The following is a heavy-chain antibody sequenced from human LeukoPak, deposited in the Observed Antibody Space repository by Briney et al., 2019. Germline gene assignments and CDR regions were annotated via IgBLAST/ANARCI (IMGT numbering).Heavy chain of an antibody. CDR2: MNPNSGYI. V-gene: IGHV1-8*01. D-gene: IGHD1-1*01. Sequence: ASVKVSCKASGYTFTSYYMHWVRQAPGQGLEWMGWMNPNSGYIGYAQKFQGRVTMTRNTSISTAYMELSSLRSEDTAVYYCARGLGNDGIFDYWGQGTLVTVSS. CDR1: GYTFTSYY. CDR3: ARGLGNDGIFDY. J-gene: IGHJ4*02.